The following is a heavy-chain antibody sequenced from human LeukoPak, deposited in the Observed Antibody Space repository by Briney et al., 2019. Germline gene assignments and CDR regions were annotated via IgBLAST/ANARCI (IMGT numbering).Heavy chain of an antibody. CDR2: INPNSGVT. V-gene: IGHV1-2*02. CDR1: GYSLTAYY. D-gene: IGHD4-17*01. Sequence: ASVKVSCKASGYSLTAYYVHWVRQAPGQGLEWMGWINPNSGVTNYAQKFQGRVTMTRDTSISTAYMELSRLRSDDTAVYYCTRDSYEDYYFDPWGQGTLLTVSS. J-gene: IGHJ5*02. CDR3: TRDSYEDYYFDP.